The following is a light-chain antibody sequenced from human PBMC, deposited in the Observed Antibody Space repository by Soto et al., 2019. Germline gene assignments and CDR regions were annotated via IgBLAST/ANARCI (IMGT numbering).Light chain of an antibody. CDR1: HTINIY. CDR2: TGS. CDR3: QQSYSSVRT. V-gene: IGKV1-39*01. Sequence: DIQMTQSPSSLSASVGDRVTIACRSSHTINIYLNWYQQKPGQAPKLLIHTGSTVHSGVPSRFSGSGSGTDFTLTINNLQPDDFATYYCQQSYSSVRTCGQGTKVEL. J-gene: IGKJ1*01.